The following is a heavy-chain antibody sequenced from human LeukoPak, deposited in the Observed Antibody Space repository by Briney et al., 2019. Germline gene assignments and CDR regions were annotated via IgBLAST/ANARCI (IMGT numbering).Heavy chain of an antibody. CDR3: AREEYGGYFDY. CDR1: GYTFTSYG. V-gene: IGHV1-46*01. D-gene: IGHD2-21*01. J-gene: IGHJ4*02. CDR2: SNPSGVGT. Sequence: ASVKVSCKASGYTFTSYGISWVRQAPGQGLEWMGVSNPSGVGTNYAQKFQGRVTMTRDTSTSTVYMELSSLRSEDTAVYYCAREEYGGYFDYWGQGTLVTVSS.